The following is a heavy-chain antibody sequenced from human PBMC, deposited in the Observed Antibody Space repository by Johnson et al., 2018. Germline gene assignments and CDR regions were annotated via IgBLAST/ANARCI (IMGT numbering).Heavy chain of an antibody. CDR2: INPSGGTT. D-gene: IGHD2-15*01. V-gene: IGHV1-46*01. Sequence: QVQLQESGAEVKKXGASVKVSCKASGYTFTSFYMHWVRQAPGQGLEWMGIINPSGGTTTYAQNFQGRVAMTRDTSTSTVYMELSSLRSEDTALYYCARSRDIVVVGADYWGQGTLVTVSS. J-gene: IGHJ4*02. CDR1: GYTFTSFY. CDR3: ARSRDIVVVGADY.